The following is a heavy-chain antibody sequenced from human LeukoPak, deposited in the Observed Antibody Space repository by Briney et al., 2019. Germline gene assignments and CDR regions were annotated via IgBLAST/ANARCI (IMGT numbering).Heavy chain of an antibody. CDR3: ARGPLWYSSGWHIYY. D-gene: IGHD6-19*01. J-gene: IGHJ4*02. CDR2: INFGGSI. V-gene: IGHV4-34*01. Sequence: SETLSLTCAVYGGSFRGYYWSWIRQPPGKGLEWIGEINFGGSINYTPSLKSRVTISVDTSKNQFSLKLSSVTAADTVVYYCARGPLWYSSGWHIYYWGQGTLVTVSS. CDR1: GGSFRGYY.